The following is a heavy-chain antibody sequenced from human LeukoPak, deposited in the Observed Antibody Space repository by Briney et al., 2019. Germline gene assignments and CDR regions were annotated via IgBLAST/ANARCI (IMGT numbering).Heavy chain of an antibody. J-gene: IGHJ4*02. D-gene: IGHD3-22*01. CDR1: GFTFSSYA. CDR2: ISSNGGST. V-gene: IGHV3-64D*06. Sequence: GGSLRLSCSASGFTFSSYAMNSVRQAPGKGLEYVSAISSNGGSTYYADSVKGRFTISRDNSKNTLYLQMSSLRAEDTAVYYCVKDWGVVVITMGLDYWGQGTLVTVSS. CDR3: VKDWGVVVITMGLDY.